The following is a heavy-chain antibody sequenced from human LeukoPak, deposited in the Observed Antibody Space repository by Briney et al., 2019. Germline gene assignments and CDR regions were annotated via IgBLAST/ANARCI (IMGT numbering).Heavy chain of an antibody. CDR2: IYYSGST. J-gene: IGHJ6*02. CDR3: ARRPDYYYYAMDV. Sequence: PSETLSLTCTVSGGSVSSGSYYWSWIRQPPGKGLEWIGYIYYSGSTNYNPSLKSRVTISEDTSKNQISLKLSSVTTADTAVYYCARRPDYYYYAMDVWGQGTTVTVSS. CDR1: GGSVSSGSYY. V-gene: IGHV4-61*01.